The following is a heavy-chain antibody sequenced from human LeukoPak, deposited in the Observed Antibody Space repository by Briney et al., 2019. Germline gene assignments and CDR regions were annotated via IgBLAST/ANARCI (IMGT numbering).Heavy chain of an antibody. CDR1: GGSISSYY. J-gene: IGHJ3*02. D-gene: IGHD5-24*01. CDR2: IHYSGST. V-gene: IGHV4-59*01. CDR3: AREARDGHVFDI. Sequence: PSETLSLTCIVSGGSISSYYWSWVRQPPGKGLEWIGYIHYSGSTNYNPSLKSRVTISVDTSKNQCSLKLKSVTAADTAVYYCAREARDGHVFDIWGQGTMVTVSS.